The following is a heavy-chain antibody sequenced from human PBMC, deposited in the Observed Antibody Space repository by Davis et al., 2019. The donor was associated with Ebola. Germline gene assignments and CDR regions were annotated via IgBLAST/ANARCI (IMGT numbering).Heavy chain of an antibody. J-gene: IGHJ6*02. Sequence: PGGSLRLSCIASGFSFGTYAMSWVRQAPGKGLEWVSSISGSGFSTFYADSVKGRFTISRDNSKNTLYLQMNSLRAEDTAVYYCARHGYSGHDYRAYFYGMDVWGQGTTVTVSS. CDR3: ARHGYSGHDYRAYFYGMDV. V-gene: IGHV3-23*01. CDR1: GFSFGTYA. D-gene: IGHD5-12*01. CDR2: ISGSGFST.